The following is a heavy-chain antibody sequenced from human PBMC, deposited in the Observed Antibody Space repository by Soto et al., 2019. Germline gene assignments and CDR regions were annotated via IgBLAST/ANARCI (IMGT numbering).Heavy chain of an antibody. V-gene: IGHV4-4*02. J-gene: IGHJ4*02. CDR3: ARDFDCKTPNDPWAFDS. D-gene: IGHD1-1*01. Sequence: QVRLQESGPRLVMPSGTLSLTCAVSGASISSDDWWNWVRQAPGKGLEWIGEISQSGSTLYNPSLKSRVTISRAESNTHFSLKLTPVPASETAMYYCARDFDCKTPNDPWAFDSWGEGALVTVSS. CDR2: ISQSGST. CDR1: GASISSDDW.